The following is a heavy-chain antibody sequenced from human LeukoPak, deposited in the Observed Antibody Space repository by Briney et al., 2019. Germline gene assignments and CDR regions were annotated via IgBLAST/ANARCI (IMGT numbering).Heavy chain of an antibody. D-gene: IGHD3-10*01. Sequence: PGGSLRLSCAASGFTFSSYGMHWVRQAPGKGLEWVAFIRYDGSNKYYADSVKGRFTISRDSSKNTLYLQMNSLRAEDTAVYYCAKPSAYFTMVRGVTTDYWGQGTLVTVSS. CDR2: IRYDGSNK. J-gene: IGHJ4*02. CDR1: GFTFSSYG. CDR3: AKPSAYFTMVRGVTTDY. V-gene: IGHV3-30*02.